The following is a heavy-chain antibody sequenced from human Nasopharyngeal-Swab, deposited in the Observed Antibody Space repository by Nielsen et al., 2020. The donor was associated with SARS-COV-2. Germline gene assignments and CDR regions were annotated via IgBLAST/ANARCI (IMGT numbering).Heavy chain of an antibody. V-gene: IGHV3-23*01. J-gene: IGHJ6*03. D-gene: IGHD4-17*01. CDR1: GFTFSSYA. CDR2: ISGSGGST. Sequence: GESLKISCAASGFTFSSYAMSWVRKAPGKGLEWVSAISGSGGSTYYADSVKGRFTISRDNSKNTLYLQMNSLRAEDTAVYYCAKYYGDYPYYYYYMDVWGKGTTVTVSS. CDR3: AKYYGDYPYYYYYMDV.